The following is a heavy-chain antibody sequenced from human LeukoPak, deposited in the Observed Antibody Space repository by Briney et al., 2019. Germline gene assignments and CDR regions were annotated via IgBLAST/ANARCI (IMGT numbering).Heavy chain of an antibody. J-gene: IGHJ4*02. CDR3: AKGSYGGRPYYFDY. D-gene: IGHD3-16*01. Sequence: GGSLRLSCVVSGYTFTNYWMSWVRQAPGKGLEWVANIGEDGSEKYHVDSVRGRFTISRDNAKNSLYLQMNSLRAEDTAVYYCAKGSYGGRPYYFDYWGQGALVTVSS. CDR2: IGEDGSEK. CDR1: GYTFTNYW. V-gene: IGHV3-7*03.